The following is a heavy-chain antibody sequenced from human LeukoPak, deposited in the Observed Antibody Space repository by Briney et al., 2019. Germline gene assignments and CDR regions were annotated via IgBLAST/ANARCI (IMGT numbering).Heavy chain of an antibody. CDR3: ARLERWLQLRSLEASGFDP. J-gene: IGHJ5*02. D-gene: IGHD5-24*01. V-gene: IGHV4-34*01. CDR1: GGSFSGYY. Sequence: SETLSLTCAVYGGSFSGYYWSWIRQPPGKGLEWIGEINHSGSTNYNLSLKSRVTISVDTSKNQFSLKLSSVTAADTAVYYCARLERWLQLRSLEASGFDPWGQGTLVTVSS. CDR2: INHSGST.